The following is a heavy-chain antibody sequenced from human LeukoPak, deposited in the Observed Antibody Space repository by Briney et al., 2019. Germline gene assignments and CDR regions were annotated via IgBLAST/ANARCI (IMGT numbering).Heavy chain of an antibody. Sequence: GKSLRLSCAASGFTFSNYAMHWVRQAPGKGLEWVSLISSGGTYEYYADSVKGRFTISRDNSKNTLYLQLNSLRAEDTAVYYCARDSTYYYDSGSSGPHYFDNWGQGTLVAVSS. CDR2: ISSGGTYE. J-gene: IGHJ4*02. D-gene: IGHD3-10*01. CDR1: GFTFSNYA. CDR3: ARDSTYYYDSGSSGPHYFDN. V-gene: IGHV3-30*01.